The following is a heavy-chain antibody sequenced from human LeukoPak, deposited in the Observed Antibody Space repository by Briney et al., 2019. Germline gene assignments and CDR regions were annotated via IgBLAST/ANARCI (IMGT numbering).Heavy chain of an antibody. CDR2: ISSSSSYT. Sequence: GGSLRLSCAASGFTFSDYYMSWIRQAPGKGLEWVSYISSSSSYTNYADSVKGRFTISRDNAKNSLYLQMNSLRAEDTAVYYCARDGYYYYDRGYFDLWGRGTLVTVPS. CDR3: ARDGYYYYDRGYFDL. CDR1: GFTFSDYY. V-gene: IGHV3-11*05. J-gene: IGHJ2*01. D-gene: IGHD3-22*01.